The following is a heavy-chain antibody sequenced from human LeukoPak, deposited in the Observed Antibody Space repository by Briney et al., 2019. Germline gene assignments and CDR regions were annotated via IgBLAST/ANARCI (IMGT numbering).Heavy chain of an antibody. CDR2: IYYSGST. J-gene: IGHJ4*02. V-gene: IGHV4-59*01. D-gene: IGHD2-15*01. CDR1: GGSISSYY. Sequence: KPSETLSLTCTVSGGSISSYYWSWIRQPPGKGLEWIGYIYYSGSTNYNPSLKSRVTISVDTSKNQSSLKLSSVTAADTAVYYCARGGYRGGASPFDYWGQGTLVTVSS. CDR3: ARGGYRGGASPFDY.